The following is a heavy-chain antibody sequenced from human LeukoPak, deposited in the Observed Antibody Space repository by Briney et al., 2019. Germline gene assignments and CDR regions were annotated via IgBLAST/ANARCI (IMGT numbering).Heavy chain of an antibody. CDR1: GFTFSAYA. CDR3: ARRPYGGNSPFDY. D-gene: IGHD4-23*01. Sequence: GGSLRLSCAASGFTFSAYAMHWVRQAPGKGLEWVAVISYDGSNKYYADSVKGRFTISRDNSKNTLYLQMNSLGAEDTAVYYCARRPYGGNSPFDYWGQGTLVTVSS. CDR2: ISYDGSNK. J-gene: IGHJ4*02. V-gene: IGHV3-30-3*01.